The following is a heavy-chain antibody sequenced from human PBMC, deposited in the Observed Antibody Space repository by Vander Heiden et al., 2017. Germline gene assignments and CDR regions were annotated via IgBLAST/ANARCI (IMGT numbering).Heavy chain of an antibody. CDR1: VVSFNNDY. CDR2: IYSSGST. CDR3: VRDPYLTE. V-gene: IGHV4-4*07. Sequence: QVQLQESGPGLVKPSETLSLSCNVTVVSFNNDYCNWIRQPAGKGLEWIGRIYSSGSTQYSPSLKTRVAMSVDRSKKQFSLKLTSVTAADTAVYYCVRDPYLTEWGQGALVTVSP. J-gene: IGHJ4*02.